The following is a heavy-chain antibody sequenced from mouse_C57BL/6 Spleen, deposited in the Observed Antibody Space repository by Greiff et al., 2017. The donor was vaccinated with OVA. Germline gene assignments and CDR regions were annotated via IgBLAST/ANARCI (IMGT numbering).Heavy chain of an antibody. CDR2: IHPNSGST. Sequence: QVQLQQPGAELVKPGASVKLSCKASGYTFPSYWLHWVKQRPGQGLAWLGMIHPNSGSTNYNEKFKSKATLTVDKTSSTAYMQLRSLTSEDSAVYYCAKTSSSQYYFDYWGQGTTLTVSA. CDR3: AKTSSSQYYFDY. V-gene: IGHV1-64*01. D-gene: IGHD3-2*02. J-gene: IGHJ2*01. CDR1: GYTFPSYW.